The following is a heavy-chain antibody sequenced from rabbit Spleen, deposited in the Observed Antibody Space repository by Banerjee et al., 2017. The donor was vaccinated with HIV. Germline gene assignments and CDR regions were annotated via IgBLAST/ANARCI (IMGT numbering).Heavy chain of an antibody. CDR3: ARNYVNAFDP. V-gene: IGHV1S45*01. CDR1: GFSFSSNW. D-gene: IGHD1-1*01. J-gene: IGHJ2*01. Sequence: QEQLVEYGGGLVKPGGTLTLTCTVSGFSFSSNWICWVRQAPGKGLEWIACIDTNDGDTDYANWSKGRFTISKTSSTTVTLQMTSLTAADTATYFCARNYVNAFDPWGQGTLVTVS. CDR2: IDTNDGDT.